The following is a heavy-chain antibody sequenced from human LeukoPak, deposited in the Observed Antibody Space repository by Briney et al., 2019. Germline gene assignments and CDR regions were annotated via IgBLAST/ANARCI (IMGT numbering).Heavy chain of an antibody. CDR2: ISAYNGNT. D-gene: IGHD2-2*02. V-gene: IGHV1-18*01. CDR1: GYTFTSYG. Sequence: ASVKVSCKASGYTFTSYGISWVRQAPGQGLEWMGWISAYNGNTNYAQKLQGRVTMTTDTSTSTAYMELRSLRSDDTAVYYCARDVYCSSTSCYSAFDIWGQGTMVTVSS. J-gene: IGHJ3*02. CDR3: ARDVYCSSTSCYSAFDI.